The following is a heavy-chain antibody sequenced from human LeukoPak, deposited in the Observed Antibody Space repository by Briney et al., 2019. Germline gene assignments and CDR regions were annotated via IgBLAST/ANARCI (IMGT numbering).Heavy chain of an antibody. D-gene: IGHD2-2*01. CDR3: ANQLRKYYFDY. V-gene: IGHV3-23*01. CDR2: ISGSGGST. J-gene: IGHJ4*02. Sequence: GGSLRLSCAASGFTFSSYAMSWVRQAPGKGLEWVSAISGSGGSTYYADSVKGRFTISRDNSKNTLYPQMNSLRAEDTAVYYCANQLRKYYFDYWGQGTLVTVSS. CDR1: GFTFSSYA.